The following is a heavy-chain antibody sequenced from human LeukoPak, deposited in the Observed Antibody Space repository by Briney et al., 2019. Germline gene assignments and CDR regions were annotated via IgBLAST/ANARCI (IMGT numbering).Heavy chain of an antibody. CDR2: ISANNGKT. CDR3: ARDLMVVTEYFQN. CDR1: GYTFTNYG. D-gene: IGHD4-23*01. V-gene: IGHV1-18*04. Sequence: ASVKVSCKASGYTFTNYGINWVRQAPGQGLEWMGWISANNGKTNYAQKFQGRVTMTTDTSTSTAYMELRSLRSDDTAVYYCARDLMVVTEYFQNWGQGTLVTVSS. J-gene: IGHJ1*01.